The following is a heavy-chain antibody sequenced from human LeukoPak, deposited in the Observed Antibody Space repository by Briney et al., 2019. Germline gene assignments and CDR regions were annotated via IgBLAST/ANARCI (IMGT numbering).Heavy chain of an antibody. CDR3: AKDHTKEGWRYFDL. D-gene: IGHD2-15*01. CDR1: GFTFSNYG. Sequence: GGTLRLSCAASGFTFSNYGMHWVRQGPGKGLEWLTFIWYDGSNQYYADSVKGRLTISRDNSKNTLYLQVNSLTAEDTAVYYCAKDHTKEGWRYFDLWGRGTLVTVSS. V-gene: IGHV3-30*02. J-gene: IGHJ2*01. CDR2: IWYDGSNQ.